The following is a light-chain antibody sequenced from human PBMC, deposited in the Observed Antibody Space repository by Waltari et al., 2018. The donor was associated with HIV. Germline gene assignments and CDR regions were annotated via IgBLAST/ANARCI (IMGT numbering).Light chain of an antibody. Sequence: QSVLTQPPSVSGAPRQRVTISCSGGSSNIGNNGVTWYQPIPGRPPKLLIHYNDLLPSGVSDRFSGSKSGTSASLDISGLQSEDEANYYCAAWDDSLNGVVFGGGTRLTVL. CDR2: YND. CDR1: SSNIGNNG. J-gene: IGLJ2*01. V-gene: IGLV1-36*01. CDR3: AAWDDSLNGVV.